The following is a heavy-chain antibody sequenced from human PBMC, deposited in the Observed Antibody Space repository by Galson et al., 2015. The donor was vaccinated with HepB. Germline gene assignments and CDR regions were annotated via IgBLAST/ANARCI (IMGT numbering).Heavy chain of an antibody. CDR1: GFTFSSYW. D-gene: IGHD3-22*01. CDR2: MNSDGSSR. CDR3: TRAGYYSDSSGFPDKY. J-gene: IGHJ1*01. V-gene: IGHV3-74*01. Sequence: SLRLSCAASGFTFSSYWMHWVRQAPGRGLVWVSRMNSDGSSRSYADSAKGRFTISRDNAKNMLYLQLNNLRAEDTAVYYCTRAGYYSDSSGFPDKYWGQGTLVTVSS.